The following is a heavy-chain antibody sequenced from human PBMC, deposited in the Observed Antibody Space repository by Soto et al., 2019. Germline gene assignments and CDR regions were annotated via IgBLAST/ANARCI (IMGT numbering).Heavy chain of an antibody. D-gene: IGHD4-17*01. CDR2: IYYSGST. J-gene: IGHJ4*02. CDR1: GGSISSGGYY. V-gene: IGHV4-31*03. CDR3: ARCGIGGDEDYGDYDELFDY. Sequence: SETLSLTCTVSGGSISSGGYYWSWIRQHPGKGLEWIGYIYYSGSTYYNPSLKSRVTIPVDTSKNQFSLKLSSVTAADTAVYYCARCGIGGDEDYGDYDELFDYWGQGTLVSVAS.